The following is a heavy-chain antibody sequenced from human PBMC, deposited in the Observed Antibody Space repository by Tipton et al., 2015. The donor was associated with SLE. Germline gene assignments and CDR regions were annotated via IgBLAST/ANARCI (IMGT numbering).Heavy chain of an antibody. CDR2: IKQDGSEK. V-gene: IGHV3-7*01. CDR3: ARDFWSGKFDY. J-gene: IGHJ4*02. D-gene: IGHD3-3*01. Sequence: AVSGFTFSSYWMSWVRQAPGKGLEWVANIKQDGSEKYYVDSVKGRFTISRDNAKNSLYLQMNSLRAEDTAVYYCARDFWSGKFDYWGQGTLVTVSS. CDR1: GFTFSSYW.